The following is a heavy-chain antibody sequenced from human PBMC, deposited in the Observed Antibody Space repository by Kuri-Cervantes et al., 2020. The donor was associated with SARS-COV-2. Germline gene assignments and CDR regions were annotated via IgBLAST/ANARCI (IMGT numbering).Heavy chain of an antibody. D-gene: IGHD3-3*01. J-gene: IGHJ4*02. V-gene: IGHV3-NL1*01. Sequence: GESLKISCAASGFTFDDYAMHWVRQAPGKGLEWVSVIYSGGSTYYADSVKGRFTISRDNSKNTLYLQMNSLRAEDTAVYYCARDRLWLLYSSSLSPYFDYWGQGTLVTVSS. CDR1: GFTFDDYA. CDR3: ARDRLWLLYSSSLSPYFDY. CDR2: IYSGGST.